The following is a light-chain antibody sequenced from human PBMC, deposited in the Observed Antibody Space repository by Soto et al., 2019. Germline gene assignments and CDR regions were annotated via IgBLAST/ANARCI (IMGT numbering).Light chain of an antibody. CDR1: QSITTY. CDR2: AAS. CDR3: QQRSSWWT. J-gene: IGKJ1*01. Sequence: ETVLTQSPATLSLSPGDRATLSCRASQSITTYLAWYQQKPGQAPKLLFYAASNRATGIPARFSASGSGTDFTLTTSSLEPEDSAVYECQQRSSWWTFGQGTKVEIK. V-gene: IGKV3-11*01.